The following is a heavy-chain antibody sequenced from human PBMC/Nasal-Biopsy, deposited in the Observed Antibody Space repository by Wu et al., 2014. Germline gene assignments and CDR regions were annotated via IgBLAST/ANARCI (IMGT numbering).Heavy chain of an antibody. CDR2: IAYDGSSP. V-gene: IGHV3-30*04. Sequence: LRLSCATLGFNFRDFGMHWVRQAPGKGLEWVAFIAYDGSSPKYADVVKGRFIISRDNSKSTLDLQMSSLRPEDTAVYYCARDGVTKRYNTYYHMDVWGKGTTVSVS. D-gene: IGHD4-17*01. J-gene: IGHJ6*03. CDR1: GFNFRDFG. CDR3: ARDGVTKRYNTYYHMDV.